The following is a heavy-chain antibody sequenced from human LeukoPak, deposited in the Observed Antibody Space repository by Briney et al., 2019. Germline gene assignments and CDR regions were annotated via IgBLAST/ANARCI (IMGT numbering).Heavy chain of an antibody. CDR3: AKGTRQQLVPYYFDY. CDR2: ITGSGGST. Sequence: PGGSLRLSCAASGFTFSNYAMSWVRQAPGKGLQWVSAITGSGGSTYYADSVKGRFTISRDNSKNTLYLQMNSLRAEDTAVHYCAKGTRQQLVPYYFDYWGQGTLVTVSS. D-gene: IGHD6-13*01. V-gene: IGHV3-23*01. J-gene: IGHJ4*02. CDR1: GFTFSNYA.